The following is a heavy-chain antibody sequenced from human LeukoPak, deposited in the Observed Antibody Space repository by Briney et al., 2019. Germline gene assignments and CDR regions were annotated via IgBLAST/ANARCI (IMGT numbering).Heavy chain of an antibody. D-gene: IGHD3-16*01. CDR3: ARNQQLGGHSYYYYGMDV. CDR2: IWYDGSNK. Sequence: PPGGSLRLSCAASGFTFSSYGMHWVRQAPGKGLEWVAVIWYDGSNKYYADSVKGRFTISRDNSKNTLYLQMNSLRADDTAIYYCARNQQLGGHSYYYYGMDVWGQGTTVTVSS. CDR1: GFTFSSYG. J-gene: IGHJ6*02. V-gene: IGHV3-33*01.